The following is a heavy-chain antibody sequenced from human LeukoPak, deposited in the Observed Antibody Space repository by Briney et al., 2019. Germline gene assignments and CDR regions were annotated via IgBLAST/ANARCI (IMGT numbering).Heavy chain of an antibody. D-gene: IGHD3-22*01. CDR3: AREKIAYYDNSGRGWFDP. J-gene: IGHJ5*02. CDR2: INHSGST. CDR1: SGSFSGYY. Sequence: KASETLSLTCAIYSGSFSGYYWSWIRQPPGKGLEWIGEINHSGSTNYNPSLKSRVTISVDTSKKQFSLKLSSVTAADTAVYYCAREKIAYYDNSGRGWFDPWGQGTLVTVSS. V-gene: IGHV4-34*01.